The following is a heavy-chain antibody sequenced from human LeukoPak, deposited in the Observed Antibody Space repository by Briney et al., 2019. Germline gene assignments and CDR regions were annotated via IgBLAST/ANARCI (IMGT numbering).Heavy chain of an antibody. CDR2: IIPIFGTA. CDR1: GGTFSSYA. CDR3: ASLNYYDSSGYYLQT. D-gene: IGHD3-22*01. V-gene: IGHV1-69*13. Sequence: GASVKVSCKASGGTFSSYAISWVRQAPGQGLEWMGGIIPIFGTANYAQKFQGRVTITADESTSTAYMELSSLRSEGTAVYYCASLNYYDSSGYYLQTWGQGTLVTVSS. J-gene: IGHJ4*02.